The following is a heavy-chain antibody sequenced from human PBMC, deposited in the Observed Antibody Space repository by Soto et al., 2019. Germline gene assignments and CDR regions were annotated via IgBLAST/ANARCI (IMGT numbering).Heavy chain of an antibody. CDR1: GASIRNFY. Sequence: QVHLQESGPGLVKPSETMSLTCTASGASIRNFYWNWVRQFPGKGLEWIGHIYNGERTNYNPSLKGRVTISVATSKNQFSLKLSSVTVADTAVYYCAQTTGWPGFDYWGQGTLVAVSS. D-gene: IGHD6-19*01. V-gene: IGHV4-4*09. CDR2: IYNGERT. J-gene: IGHJ4*02. CDR3: AQTTGWPGFDY.